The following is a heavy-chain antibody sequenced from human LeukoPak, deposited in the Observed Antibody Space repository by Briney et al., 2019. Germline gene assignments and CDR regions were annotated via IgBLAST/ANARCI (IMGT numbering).Heavy chain of an antibody. CDR3: RGYDYVWEFDY. CDR1: GGSISSGSYY. D-gene: IGHD3-16*01. V-gene: IGHV4-61*02. CDR2: IYTSGST. J-gene: IGHJ4*02. Sequence: SETLSLTCTVSGGSISSGSYYWSWIRQPAGKGLEWIGRIYTSGSTNYNPSLKSRVTISVDTSKNQFSLKLSSVTAADTAVYYCRGYDYVWEFDYWGQGTLVTVSS.